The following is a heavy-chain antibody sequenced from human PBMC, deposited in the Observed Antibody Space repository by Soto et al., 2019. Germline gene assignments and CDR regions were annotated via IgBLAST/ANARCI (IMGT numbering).Heavy chain of an antibody. J-gene: IGHJ3*02. CDR3: AKDISPPYSSGWYQDQTDAFDI. CDR1: GFTFDDYA. Sequence: GGSLRLSCAASGFTFDDYAMHWVRQAPGKGLEWVSGISWNSGSIGYADSVKGRFTISRDNAKNSLYLQMNSLRAEDTALYYCAKDISPPYSSGWYQDQTDAFDIWGQGTMVTVSS. CDR2: ISWNSGSI. V-gene: IGHV3-9*01. D-gene: IGHD6-19*01.